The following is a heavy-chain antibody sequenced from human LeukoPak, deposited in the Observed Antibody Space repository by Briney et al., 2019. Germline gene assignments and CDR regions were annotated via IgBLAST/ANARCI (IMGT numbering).Heavy chain of an antibody. J-gene: IGHJ4*02. D-gene: IGHD2-2*01. Sequence: ALVKVSCKASGYTFTSYYMHWVRQAPGQGLEWMGIINPSGGSTSYAQKFQGRVTMTRDTSTSTVYMELSSLRSEDTAVYYCARDFRTMPDDYWGQGTLVTVSS. V-gene: IGHV1-46*01. CDR1: GYTFTSYY. CDR3: ARDFRTMPDDY. CDR2: INPSGGST.